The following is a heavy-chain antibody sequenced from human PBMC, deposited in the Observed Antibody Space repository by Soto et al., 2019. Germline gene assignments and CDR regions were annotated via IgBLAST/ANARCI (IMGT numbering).Heavy chain of an antibody. D-gene: IGHD1-20*01. CDR3: ARDKGSGITGTFVWPYNWFDP. J-gene: IGHJ5*02. CDR2: INAGNGNT. Sequence: ASLKVSCNASGCTFTSYAMHCVRHSPGRRVGLMGWINAGNGNTKYSQKFQGRVTITRDTSASTAYMELSSLRSEDTAVYYCARDKGSGITGTFVWPYNWFDPWGQGTLVTVSS. V-gene: IGHV1-3*01. CDR1: GCTFTSYA.